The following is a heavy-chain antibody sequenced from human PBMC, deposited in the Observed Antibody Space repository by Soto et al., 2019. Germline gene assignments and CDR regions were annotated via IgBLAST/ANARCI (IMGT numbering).Heavy chain of an antibody. CDR1: GGSISSYY. J-gene: IGHJ4*02. CDR2: IYYSGST. CDR3: ARGRDYGGNADY. V-gene: IGHV4-59*01. D-gene: IGHD4-17*01. Sequence: SETLSLTCTVSGGSISSYYWSWIRQPPGKGLEWIGYIYYSGSTNYNPSLKSRVTISVDTSKNQFSLKLSSVTAADTAVYYCARGRDYGGNADYWGQGTLVTVSS.